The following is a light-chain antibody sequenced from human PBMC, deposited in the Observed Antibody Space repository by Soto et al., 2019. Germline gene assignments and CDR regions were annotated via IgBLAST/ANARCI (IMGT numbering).Light chain of an antibody. V-gene: IGKV1-12*01. CDR3: HLANSFPLS. CDR1: QGISSW. CDR2: AAS. Sequence: DIQMTQSPSSVSASVGDRVTITCRASQGISSWLAWYQQKPGKAPKLLVYAASSLQSGVPSRFSGSGPRTDFPLPISSLQPEDFATSYCHLANSFPLSFGGGTMVEIK. J-gene: IGKJ4*01.